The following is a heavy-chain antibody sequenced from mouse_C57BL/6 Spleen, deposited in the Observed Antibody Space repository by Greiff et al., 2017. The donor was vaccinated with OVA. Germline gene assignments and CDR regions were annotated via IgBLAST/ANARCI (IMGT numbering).Heavy chain of an antibody. Sequence: EVMLVESGGGLVKPGGSLKLSCAASGFTFSDYGMPWVRQAPEKGLEWVAYISSGSSTIYYADTVKGRFTISRDTAKNTLFMQMTSLRCEDTAMYDCAYYYGSSLYAMDYWGQGTSVTVSS. CDR3: AYYYGSSLYAMDY. CDR1: GFTFSDYG. V-gene: IGHV5-17*01. J-gene: IGHJ4*01. CDR2: ISSGSSTI. D-gene: IGHD1-1*01.